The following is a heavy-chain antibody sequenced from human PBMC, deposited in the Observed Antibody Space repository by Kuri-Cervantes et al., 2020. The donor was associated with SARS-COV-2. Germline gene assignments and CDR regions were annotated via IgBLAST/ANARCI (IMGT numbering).Heavy chain of an antibody. Sequence: GESLKISCAASGFTISSYAMSWVRQAPGKGLEWVSAISGSGGSTYYADSVRGRFTISRDNSKNTLYLQMNRLGAEDTAVYYCAKDSLLRHGDFWNGNYPFFDYWGQGTLVTVSS. D-gene: IGHD3-3*01. V-gene: IGHV3-23*01. CDR2: ISGSGGST. J-gene: IGHJ4*02. CDR1: GFTISSYA. CDR3: AKDSLLRHGDFWNGNYPFFDY.